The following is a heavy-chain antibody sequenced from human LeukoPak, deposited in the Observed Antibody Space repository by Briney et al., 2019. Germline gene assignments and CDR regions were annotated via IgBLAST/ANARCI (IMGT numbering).Heavy chain of an antibody. CDR1: GFTFSSYW. Sequence: GGSLRLSCAASGFTFSSYWMHWVRQAPGKGLVWVSRINSDGSSTSYADSVKGRFTISRENAKNSLYLQMNSLRAEDTAVYYCARVSPNTVTTLQYFDYWGQGTLVTVSS. CDR2: INSDGSST. D-gene: IGHD4-17*01. J-gene: IGHJ4*02. V-gene: IGHV3-74*01. CDR3: ARVSPNTVTTLQYFDY.